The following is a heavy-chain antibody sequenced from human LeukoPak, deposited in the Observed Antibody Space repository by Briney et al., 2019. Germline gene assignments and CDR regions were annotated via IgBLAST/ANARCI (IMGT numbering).Heavy chain of an antibody. CDR3: AKDLSGSSNCYDY. V-gene: IGHV3-23*01. D-gene: IGHD2-15*01. CDR2: ISGIGGST. Sequence: PGGSLRLSCSASGFTFSSYVMTWVRQAPGKGLVWVSTISGIGGSTYYADSVKGRFTISRDNSKNTLYLQMNSLRAEDTAVYYCAKDLSGSSNCYDYWGQGTLVTVSS. CDR1: GFTFSSYV. J-gene: IGHJ4*02.